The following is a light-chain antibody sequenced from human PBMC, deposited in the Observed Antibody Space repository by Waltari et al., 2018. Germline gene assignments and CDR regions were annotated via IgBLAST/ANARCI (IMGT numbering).Light chain of an antibody. Sequence: EIVLTQSPGTLSLSPGERATLSCRASQSVSSSYFAWYQQKPGQAPRLLIYGSSSRATCIPDRFSGSGSGTDFTLTISRLEPEDFAVYYCQQYGTSPPWTFGQGTKVEIK. CDR3: QQYGTSPPWT. J-gene: IGKJ1*01. CDR1: QSVSSSY. CDR2: GSS. V-gene: IGKV3-20*01.